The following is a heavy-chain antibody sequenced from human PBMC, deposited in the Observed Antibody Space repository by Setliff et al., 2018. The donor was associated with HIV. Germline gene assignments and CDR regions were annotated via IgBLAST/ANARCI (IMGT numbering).Heavy chain of an antibody. CDR3: ARDDHYYDMGSILSDWYFDL. D-gene: IGHD3-22*01. V-gene: IGHV1-69*13. CDR1: GGTFSSYA. Sequence: GASVKVSCKASGGTFSSYAISWVRQAPGQGLEWMGGIIPIFGSTKYAEKFRDRVTITADESSYTAEMELSSLTSEDTAVYYCARDDHYYDMGSILSDWYFDLWGRGTLVTVSS. CDR2: IIPIFGST. J-gene: IGHJ2*01.